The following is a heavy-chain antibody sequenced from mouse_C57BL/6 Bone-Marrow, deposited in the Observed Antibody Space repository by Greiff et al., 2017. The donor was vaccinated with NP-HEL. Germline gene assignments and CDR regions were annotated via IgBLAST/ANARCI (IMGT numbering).Heavy chain of an antibody. Sequence: EVQLVESGGGLVKPGGSLKLSRAASGFTFSDYGMHWVRQAPEKGLEWVAYISSGSSTIYYADTVKGRFTISRDNAKNTLFLQMTSLRSEDTAMYYCARRYRGLYYYAMDYWGQGTSVTVSS. CDR3: ARRYRGLYYYAMDY. CDR1: GFTFSDYG. J-gene: IGHJ4*01. D-gene: IGHD2-12*01. V-gene: IGHV5-17*01. CDR2: ISSGSSTI.